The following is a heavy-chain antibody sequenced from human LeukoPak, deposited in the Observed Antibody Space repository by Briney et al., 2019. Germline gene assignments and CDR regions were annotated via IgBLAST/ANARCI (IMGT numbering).Heavy chain of an antibody. CDR3: ARAELELPRVIDY. D-gene: IGHD1-7*01. J-gene: IGHJ4*02. Sequence: PGGSLRLSCAASGFTFSSYALTWVRQAPGKGLEWVSTVSGSGGSTYYTDSVKGRFTISRDNAKNSLYLQMNSLRAEDTAVYYCARAELELPRVIDYWGQGTLVTVSS. CDR2: VSGSGGST. V-gene: IGHV3-23*01. CDR1: GFTFSSYA.